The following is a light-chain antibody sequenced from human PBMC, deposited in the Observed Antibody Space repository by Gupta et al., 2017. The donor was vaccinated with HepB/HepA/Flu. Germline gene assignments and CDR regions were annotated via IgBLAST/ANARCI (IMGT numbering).Light chain of an antibody. J-gene: IGKJ3*01. CDR2: DAS. V-gene: IGKV3-11*01. Sequence: EIVLTQSPATLSVSLGERATLSCRASESVCNYLAWYQHKPGQAPRLLIYDASNRASGIPTWFTSTGTTEEFTLTISIQATEDAADYYCQQSNNWPIPFGHGTKVEI. CDR1: ESVCNY. CDR3: QQSNNWPIP.